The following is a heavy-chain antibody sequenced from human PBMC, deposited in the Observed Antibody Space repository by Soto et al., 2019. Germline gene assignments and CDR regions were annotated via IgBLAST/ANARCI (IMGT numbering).Heavy chain of an antibody. J-gene: IGHJ5*02. Sequence: SETLSLTCAVSGGSISSYYWSWIRQPPGKGLEWIGYIYYSGSTNYNPSLKSRVTISVDTSKNQFSLKLSSVTAADTAVYYCARDRGGRDWFDPWGQGTLVTVSS. CDR1: GGSISSYY. V-gene: IGHV4-59*01. CDR2: IYYSGST. CDR3: ARDRGGRDWFDP.